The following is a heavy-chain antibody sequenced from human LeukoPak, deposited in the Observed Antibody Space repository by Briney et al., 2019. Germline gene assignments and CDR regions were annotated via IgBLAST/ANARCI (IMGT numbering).Heavy chain of an antibody. J-gene: IGHJ3*02. Sequence: HPGGSLRLSCAVSGFTFSSYGMHWVRQAPGKGLEWVAVISYDGSNKYYADSVKGRFTISRDNSKNTLYLQMNSLRPEDTAVYYCARESQSAYYFDSSGYEDAFDIWGQGTMVTVSS. V-gene: IGHV3-30*03. D-gene: IGHD3-22*01. CDR2: ISYDGSNK. CDR3: ARESQSAYYFDSSGYEDAFDI. CDR1: GFTFSSYG.